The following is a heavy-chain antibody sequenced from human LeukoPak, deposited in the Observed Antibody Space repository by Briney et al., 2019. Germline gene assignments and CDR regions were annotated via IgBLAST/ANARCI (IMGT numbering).Heavy chain of an antibody. CDR2: INSDGSTT. V-gene: IGHV3-74*01. Sequence: PGGSLRLSCAASGFTFSSFWMHWVRQPPGKGLVWVSGINSDGSTTGYADSVKGRFTISRDNAKSTVHLQMNSLRAEDTAVYYCARGGYGAHMGWGQGTLATVSS. CDR1: GFTFSSFW. J-gene: IGHJ4*02. CDR3: ARGGYGAHMG. D-gene: IGHD5-18*01.